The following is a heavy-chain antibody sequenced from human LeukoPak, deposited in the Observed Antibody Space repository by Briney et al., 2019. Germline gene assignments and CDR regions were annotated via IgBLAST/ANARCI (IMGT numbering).Heavy chain of an antibody. CDR2: IYYSGST. Sequence: SETLSLTCTVSGGSLSRYYWSWIRQPPGQGLEWIGYIYYSGSTNYNPSLKCRVTISVDTSKNQFSLKLSSVTAADTAVYYCARDSGGDYYYGMDVWGQGTTVTFSS. CDR3: ARDSGGDYYYGMDV. V-gene: IGHV4-59*01. CDR1: GGSLSRYY. D-gene: IGHD3-16*01. J-gene: IGHJ6*02.